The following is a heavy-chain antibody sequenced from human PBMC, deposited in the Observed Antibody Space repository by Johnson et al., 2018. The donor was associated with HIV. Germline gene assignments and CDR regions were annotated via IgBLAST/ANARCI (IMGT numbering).Heavy chain of an antibody. CDR3: AKDRGDYGGNRDAFDI. J-gene: IGHJ3*02. CDR1: GFTFSSYD. CDR2: IGTAGDT. D-gene: IGHD4-23*01. V-gene: IGHV3-13*01. Sequence: VQLVESGGGLVQPGGSLRLSCAASGFTFSSYDMHWVRQATGKGLEWVSAIGTAGDTYYPGSVKGRFTISIENAKNTLYLQMNSLRAEDTAVYYCAKDRGDYGGNRDAFDIWGQGTMVTVSS.